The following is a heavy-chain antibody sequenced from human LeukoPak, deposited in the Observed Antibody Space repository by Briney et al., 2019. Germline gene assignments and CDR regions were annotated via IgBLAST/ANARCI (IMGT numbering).Heavy chain of an antibody. D-gene: IGHD3-3*01. CDR2: ISSSSSYI. Sequence: GGSLRLSCAASGFTFSSYSMNWVRQAPGKGLEWVSSISSSSSYIYYADSVKGRFTISRDNAKNSLYLQMNSLRAEDAAVYYCARVGGGVTISNWFDPWGQGTLVTVSS. CDR3: ARVGGGVTISNWFDP. J-gene: IGHJ5*02. CDR1: GFTFSSYS. V-gene: IGHV3-21*01.